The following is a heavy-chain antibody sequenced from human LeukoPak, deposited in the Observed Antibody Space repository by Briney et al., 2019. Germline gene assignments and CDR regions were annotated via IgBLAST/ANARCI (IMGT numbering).Heavy chain of an antibody. D-gene: IGHD5-12*01. J-gene: IGHJ3*01. CDR1: GFTFGSYW. V-gene: IGHV3-7*01. CDR2: IKQDGSEK. CDR3: ARVRVATTGRYDALNL. Sequence: GGSLRLSCAASGFTFGSYWMHWVRQAPGKGLVWVANIKQDGSEKYYVDSVKGRFIISRDNAKNSLYLQMNTLRADDTALYYCARVRVATTGRYDALNLWGQGTMVTVSS.